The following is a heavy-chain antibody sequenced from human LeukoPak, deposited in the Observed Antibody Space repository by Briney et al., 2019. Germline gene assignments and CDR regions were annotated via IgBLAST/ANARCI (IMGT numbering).Heavy chain of an antibody. V-gene: IGHV3-74*01. CDR1: GFTFSRYW. CDR3: VQGAV. Sequence: GGSLRLSCAASGFTFSRYWMHWVRQAPGKGLVWVSSINIDGSTTTYADSVKGRFTISRDNSKNTLYLQMNSLRAEDTAVYYCVQGAVWGQGTLVTVSS. J-gene: IGHJ4*02. CDR2: INIDGSTT.